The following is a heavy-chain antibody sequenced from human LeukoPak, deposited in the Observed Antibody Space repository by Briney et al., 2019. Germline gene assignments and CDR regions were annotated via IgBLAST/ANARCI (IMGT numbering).Heavy chain of an antibody. J-gene: IGHJ5*02. CDR2: ISSSGTTI. CDR3: ARAVTYYYDSTGYSP. Sequence: GGSLRLSCAASGFTFSDYYMTWIRQDPGKGLEWISYISSSGTTIYYADSVKGRFTISRDNAKNSLYLQMNSLRAEDTAVYYCARAVTYYYDSTGYSPWGQGTLVTVSS. D-gene: IGHD3-22*01. CDR1: GFTFSDYY. V-gene: IGHV3-11*04.